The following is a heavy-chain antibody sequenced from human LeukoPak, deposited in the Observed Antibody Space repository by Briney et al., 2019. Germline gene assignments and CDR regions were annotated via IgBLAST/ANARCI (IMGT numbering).Heavy chain of an antibody. V-gene: IGHV1-2*02. CDR1: GYTFTGYY. D-gene: IGHD2-2*02. J-gene: IGHJ3*02. CDR2: INPNSGGT. CDR3: ARGHCSSTSCYIDAFDI. Sequence: ASVTVSCKASGYTFTGYYMHWVRQAPGQGLEWMGWINPNSGGTNYAQKFQGRVTVTRDTSISTAYMELSRLRSDDTAVYYCARGHCSSTSCYIDAFDIWGQGTMVTVSS.